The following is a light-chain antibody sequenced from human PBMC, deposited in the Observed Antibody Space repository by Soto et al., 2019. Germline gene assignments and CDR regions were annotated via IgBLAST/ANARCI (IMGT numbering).Light chain of an antibody. CDR3: QQYRGYWT. CDR2: DAS. CDR1: QNIGDS. J-gene: IGKJ1*01. Sequence: DIEMTQSPSTLSASVGDRVTITCRASQNIGDSLAWFQQKPGKAPKLLVYDASNLESGGPSRFSGSGSGTEFTLAITSLQPDDFAAYFCQQYRGYWTFGQGTKVDIK. V-gene: IGKV1-5*01.